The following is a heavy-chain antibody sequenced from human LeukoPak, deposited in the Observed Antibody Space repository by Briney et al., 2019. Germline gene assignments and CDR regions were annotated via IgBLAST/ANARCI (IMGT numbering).Heavy chain of an antibody. V-gene: IGHV3-30*04. D-gene: IGHD6-19*01. CDR3: AREEYSSGWYLRRGFDY. Sequence: GGPLRLSCAASGFTFSSYAMHWVRQAPGKGLEWVAVISYDGSNKYYADSVKGRFTISRDNSKNTLYLQMNSLRAEDTAVYYCAREEYSSGWYLRRGFDYWGQGTLVTVSS. CDR2: ISYDGSNK. J-gene: IGHJ4*02. CDR1: GFTFSSYA.